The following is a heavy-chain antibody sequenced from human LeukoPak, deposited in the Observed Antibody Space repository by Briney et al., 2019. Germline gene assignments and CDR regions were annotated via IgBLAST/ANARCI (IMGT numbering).Heavy chain of an antibody. Sequence: GGSLRLSCAASGFTFSSYAMSWVRQAPGKGLEWVSAISGSGGSTYYADSVKGRFTISRDNSKNTLYLQMNSLRAEDTAVYYCAKSAIITMIVGPQYYFDYWGQGTLVTVSS. CDR1: GFTFSSYA. CDR2: ISGSGGST. V-gene: IGHV3-23*01. J-gene: IGHJ4*02. D-gene: IGHD3-22*01. CDR3: AKSAIITMIVGPQYYFDY.